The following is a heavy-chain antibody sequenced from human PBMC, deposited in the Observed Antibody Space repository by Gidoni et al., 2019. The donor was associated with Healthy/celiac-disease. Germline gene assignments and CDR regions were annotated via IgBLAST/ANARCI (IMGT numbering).Heavy chain of an antibody. V-gene: IGHV1-46*01. CDR2: INPSGGST. J-gene: IGHJ3*02. CDR1: GYTFTSYY. CDR3: ARRYGIVVENPAFDI. D-gene: IGHD3-22*01. Sequence: QVQLVQSGDEVKKPGASVKVSCKASGYTFTSYYMHWVRQAPGQGLDWMGIINPSGGSTSYAQKFQGRVTMTRDTSTSTVYMERSSLRSEDTAVYYCARRYGIVVENPAFDIWGQGTMVTVSS.